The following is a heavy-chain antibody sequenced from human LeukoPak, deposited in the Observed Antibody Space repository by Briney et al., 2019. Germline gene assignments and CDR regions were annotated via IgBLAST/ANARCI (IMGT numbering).Heavy chain of an antibody. J-gene: IGHJ4*02. CDR3: AGGSLDYSSPAKFDY. D-gene: IGHD6-19*01. CDR1: GGSISSYY. V-gene: IGHV4-59*01. Sequence: SETLSLTCTVSGGSISSYYWSWIRQPPGKGLEWIGYIYYSGSTNYNPSLKSRVTISVDTSKNQFSLKLSSVTAADTAVYYCAGGSLDYSSPAKFDYWGQGTLVTASS. CDR2: IYYSGST.